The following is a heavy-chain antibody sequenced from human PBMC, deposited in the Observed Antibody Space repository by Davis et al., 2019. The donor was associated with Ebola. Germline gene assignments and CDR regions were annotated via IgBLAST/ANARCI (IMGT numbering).Heavy chain of an antibody. V-gene: IGHV3-11*04. CDR3: ARGRGATPPHYFDY. CDR2: ISGSGGAI. CDR1: GFSFSDHY. J-gene: IGHJ4*02. Sequence: GGSLRLSCAASGFSFSDHYMSWIRQAPGKGLEWVSYISGSGGAIYYADSVKGRFTISRDNAKNSLYLQMNSLRVEDTALYYCARGRGATPPHYFDYWGQGTLVTVSS. D-gene: IGHD1-26*01.